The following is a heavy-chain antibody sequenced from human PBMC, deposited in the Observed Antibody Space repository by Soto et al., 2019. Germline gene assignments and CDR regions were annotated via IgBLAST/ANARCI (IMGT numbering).Heavy chain of an antibody. D-gene: IGHD6-19*01. CDR1: GGSISSYY. CDR2: IYYSGST. CDR3: ARDLSIAVARTYYYYGMDV. J-gene: IGHJ6*02. Sequence: SETLSLTCTVSGGSISSYYWSWIRQPPGKGLEWIGYIYYSGSTNYNPSLKSRVTISVDTSKNQFSLKLSSVTAADTAVYYCARDLSIAVARTYYYYGMDVWGQGTTVTVSS. V-gene: IGHV4-59*01.